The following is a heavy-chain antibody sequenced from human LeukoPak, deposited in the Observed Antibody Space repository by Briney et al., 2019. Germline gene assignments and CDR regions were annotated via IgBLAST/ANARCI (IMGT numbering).Heavy chain of an antibody. CDR3: ASGEYDSSGYNAFDI. J-gene: IGHJ3*02. Sequence: GESLKISCKGSGYSLTSYWIGWVRQMPGKGLEWMGIIYPGDSDTRYSPSFQGQVTISADKSISTAYLQWSSLKASDTAMYYCASGEYDSSGYNAFDIWGQGTMVTVSS. CDR1: GYSLTSYW. V-gene: IGHV5-51*01. CDR2: IYPGDSDT. D-gene: IGHD3-22*01.